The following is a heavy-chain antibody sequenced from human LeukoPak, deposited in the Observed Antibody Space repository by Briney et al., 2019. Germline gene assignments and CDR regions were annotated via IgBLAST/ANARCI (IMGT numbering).Heavy chain of an antibody. V-gene: IGHV3-30*04. D-gene: IGHD5-24*01. CDR1: GFTFTTYA. CDR2: ISYDGSNK. Sequence: PGGSLRLSCTVSGFTFTTYAMSWVRQAPGTGLEWVAVISYDGSNKYYADSVKGRFTISRDNSKNTLYLQMNSLRAEDTAVYYCARGQRAHVEYSSFMDVWGKGTTVTVSS. CDR3: ARGQRAHVEYSSFMDV. J-gene: IGHJ6*03.